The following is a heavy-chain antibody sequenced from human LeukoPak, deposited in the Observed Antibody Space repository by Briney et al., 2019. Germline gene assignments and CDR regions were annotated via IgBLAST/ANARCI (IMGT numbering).Heavy chain of an antibody. CDR3: ARHREGAPGY. CDR1: GYTFTAYN. V-gene: IGHV1-18*04. Sequence: ASVKVSCKASGYTFTAYNMHWVRQAPGQGLEWMGWISAYNGNTNYAQKLQGRVTMTTDTSTSTAYMELRSLRSDDTAVYYCARHREGAPGYWGQGTLVTVSS. D-gene: IGHD1-26*01. J-gene: IGHJ4*02. CDR2: ISAYNGNT.